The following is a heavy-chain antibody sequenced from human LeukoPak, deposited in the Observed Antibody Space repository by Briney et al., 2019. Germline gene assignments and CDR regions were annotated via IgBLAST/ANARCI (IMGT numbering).Heavy chain of an antibody. J-gene: IGHJ4*02. V-gene: IGHV3-7*01. CDR2: IKQDGSEK. CDR1: GFTFRGYW. Sequence: GGSLRLSCVASGFTFRGYWMTWVRQAPGKGLEWVANIKQDGSEKYYVDSVRGRFTISRDNAKNSLYLQMNSLRAEDTAVYYCARMVRETDSWGQGALVTVSS. CDR3: ARMVRETDS. D-gene: IGHD3-10*01.